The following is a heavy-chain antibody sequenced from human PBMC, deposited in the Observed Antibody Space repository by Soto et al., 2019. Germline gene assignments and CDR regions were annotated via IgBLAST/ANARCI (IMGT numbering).Heavy chain of an antibody. Sequence: PSETLSLTCTVYGDSISSYYWSWIRQPPGKGLEWIGYIYYSGSTNYNPSLKSRVTISVDTSKNQFSLKLSSVTAADTAVYYCARRMVRGVIRWFDPWGQGTLVTVSS. CDR1: GDSISSYY. CDR3: ARRMVRGVIRWFDP. CDR2: IYYSGST. D-gene: IGHD3-10*01. J-gene: IGHJ5*02. V-gene: IGHV4-59*08.